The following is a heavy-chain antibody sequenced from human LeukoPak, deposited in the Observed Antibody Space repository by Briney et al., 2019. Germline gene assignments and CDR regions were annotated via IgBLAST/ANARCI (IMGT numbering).Heavy chain of an antibody. CDR1: GFTFSSYS. CDR2: ISSSSYI. CDR3: ALKAAAGRDFDY. Sequence: GGSLRLSCAASGFTFSSYSMNWVRQAPGKGLEWVSSISSSSYIYYADSVKGRFTISRDNAKNSLYLQMNSLRAEDTAVYYCALKAAAGRDFDYWGQGTLVTVSS. V-gene: IGHV3-21*03. J-gene: IGHJ4*02. D-gene: IGHD6-13*01.